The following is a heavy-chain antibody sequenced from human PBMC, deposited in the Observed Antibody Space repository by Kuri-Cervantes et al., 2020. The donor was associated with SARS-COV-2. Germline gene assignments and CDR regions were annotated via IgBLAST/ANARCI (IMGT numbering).Heavy chain of an antibody. D-gene: IGHD3-22*01. V-gene: IGHV4-59*12. CDR2: IYYSGST. CDR3: AKDRYFDGRGGYYELGY. Sequence: SETLSLTCTVSGGSISSYYWSWIRQPPGKGLEWIGYIYYSGSTNYNPSLKSRVTISVDTSKNQFSLNLSAVTAADTAVYYCAKDRYFDGRGGYYELGYWGQGVLVTVSS. J-gene: IGHJ4*02. CDR1: GGSISSYY.